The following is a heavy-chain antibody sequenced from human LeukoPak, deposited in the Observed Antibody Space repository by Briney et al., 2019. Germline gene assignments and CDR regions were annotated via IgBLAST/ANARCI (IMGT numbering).Heavy chain of an antibody. CDR3: AREATWGQWYFDH. V-gene: IGHV3-30*03. CDR2: IARDWGAR. J-gene: IGHJ4*02. CDR1: GFSFSNHG. Sequence: GGSLRLSCVASGFSFSNHGMHWVRQAPGKGLELVSVIARDWGARFYADSVKGRFTLSRDNSKNMFFLQMNFLTVEDTAIYYCAREATWGQWYFDHWGQGTPVTVSS. D-gene: IGHD6-19*01.